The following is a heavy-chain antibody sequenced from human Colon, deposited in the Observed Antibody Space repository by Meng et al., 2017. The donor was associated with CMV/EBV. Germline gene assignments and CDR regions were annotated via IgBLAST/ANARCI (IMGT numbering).Heavy chain of an antibody. CDR2: IHPGNSNS. Sequence: GGSLRLSCKASGYSFISFRIGWVRQKAGKGLEWMGLIHPGNSNSRYSPSFQGHITISVDNPSTTAHLQWDSLEASDTAIYYCARGGEVIANYYYGMDVWGQGTTVTVSS. D-gene: IGHD2-21*01. CDR1: GYSFISFR. CDR3: ARGGEVIANYYYGMDV. J-gene: IGHJ6*02. V-gene: IGHV5-51*04.